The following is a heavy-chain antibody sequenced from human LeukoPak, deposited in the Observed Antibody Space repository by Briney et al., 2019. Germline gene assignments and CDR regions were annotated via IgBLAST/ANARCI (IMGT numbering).Heavy chain of an antibody. J-gene: IGHJ3*02. CDR2: IYTSGRT. CDR1: GGSISSYY. V-gene: IGHV4-4*07. D-gene: IGHD2-2*01. Sequence: PSETLSLTCTVSGGSISSYYWSWIRQPAGKGLEWIGRIYTSGRTNYNPSLKSRDPMSVDTSKNQFSLKLSSVTAADTAVYYCARGGYCSSTSCYGDAFDIWGQGTMVTVSS. CDR3: ARGGYCSSTSCYGDAFDI.